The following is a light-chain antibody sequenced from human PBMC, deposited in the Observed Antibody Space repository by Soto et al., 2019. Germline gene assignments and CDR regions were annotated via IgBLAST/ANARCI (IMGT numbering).Light chain of an antibody. CDR3: QQYNNWLVT. CDR2: GAS. V-gene: IGKV3-15*01. CDR1: QSVSSN. Sequence: EIVMTQSPPALSVSPGERATLSCRASQSVSSNLAWYQQKPGQAPRLLIYGASTRATGIPARFSGSGSGTEFTLTISSLQSEDFAVYYCQQYNNWLVTFGGGTKVDIK. J-gene: IGKJ4*01.